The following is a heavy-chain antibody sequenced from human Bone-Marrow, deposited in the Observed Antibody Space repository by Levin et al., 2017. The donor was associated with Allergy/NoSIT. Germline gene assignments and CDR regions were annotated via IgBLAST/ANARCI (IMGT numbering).Heavy chain of an antibody. Sequence: SETLSLTCSVSGGSLSSGSYYWSWIRQPAGKGLEWIGRIFYSGSTQYNPSLKSRVTISVDTSKNQFSLKLSSVTAADTAGYYCARDLITLLRGVPAGAFDFWGRGTKVTVSS. D-gene: IGHD3-10*01. CDR1: GGSLSSGSYY. CDR2: IFYSGST. V-gene: IGHV4-61*10. J-gene: IGHJ3*01. CDR3: ARDLITLLRGVPAGAFDF.